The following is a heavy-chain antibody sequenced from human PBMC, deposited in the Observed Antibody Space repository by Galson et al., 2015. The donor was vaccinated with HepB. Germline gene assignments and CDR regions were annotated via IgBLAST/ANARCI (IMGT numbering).Heavy chain of an antibody. D-gene: IGHD2-2*01. CDR2: ISYDGSNK. J-gene: IGHJ6*02. Sequence: SLRLSCAASGFTFSSYGMHWVRQAPGKGLEWVAVISYDGSNKYYADSVKGRFTISRDNSKNTLYLQMNSLRAEDTAVYYCAKDLSRGYQLLRARNYGMDVWGQGTTVTDSS. V-gene: IGHV3-30*18. CDR1: GFTFSSYG. CDR3: AKDLSRGYQLLRARNYGMDV.